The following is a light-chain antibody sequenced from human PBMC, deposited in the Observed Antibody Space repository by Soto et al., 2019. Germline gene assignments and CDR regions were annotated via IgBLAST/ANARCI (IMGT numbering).Light chain of an antibody. CDR3: QQRSNWLT. V-gene: IGKV3-11*01. J-gene: IGKJ4*01. Sequence: EIVCTQSPGTLSLSPGERSTLSCMASQIVSSYLAWHQQKPCQSPRLLIYDESNRATGIPARFSGSGSGTDFTLTISSLEPEDFAVYYCQQRSNWLTVGGGTQVEIK. CDR2: DES. CDR1: QIVSSY.